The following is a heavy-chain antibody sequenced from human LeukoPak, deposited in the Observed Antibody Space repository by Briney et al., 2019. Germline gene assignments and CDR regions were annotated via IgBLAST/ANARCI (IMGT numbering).Heavy chain of an antibody. J-gene: IGHJ4*02. CDR1: GYTFTSYG. Sequence: GGSVKVSCKASGYTFTSYGISWVRQAPGQGLEWMGWISAYNGNTNYAQKLQGRVTMTTDTSTSAAYMELRSLRSDDTAVYYCARDRTSEELDYWGQGTLVTVSS. D-gene: IGHD3-10*01. CDR2: ISAYNGNT. V-gene: IGHV1-18*04. CDR3: ARDRTSEELDY.